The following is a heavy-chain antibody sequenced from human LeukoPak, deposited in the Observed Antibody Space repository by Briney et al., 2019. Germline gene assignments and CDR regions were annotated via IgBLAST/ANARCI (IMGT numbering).Heavy chain of an antibody. CDR2: IKQDGTEK. J-gene: IGHJ4*02. CDR1: GFTFSNYW. D-gene: IGHD5-18*01. CDR3: ARDPAGYSYGVDY. Sequence: PGGSLRLSCAASGFTFSNYWMTWVRQAPGKGLEWVANIKQDGTEKYYVDSVKGRFTISRDNAENSLYLQMNSLRAEDTAVYYCARDPAGYSYGVDYWGQGTLVTVSS. V-gene: IGHV3-7*01.